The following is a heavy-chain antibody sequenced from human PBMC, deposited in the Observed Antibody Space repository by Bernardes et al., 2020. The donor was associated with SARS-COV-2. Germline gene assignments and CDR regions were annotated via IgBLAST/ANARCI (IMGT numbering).Heavy chain of an antibody. CDR1: GGSITSPTYF. V-gene: IGHV4-39*01. J-gene: IGHJ6*02. D-gene: IGHD6-19*01. Sequence: SETLSLTCTVSGGSITSPTYFWAWIRQSPGKGLEWIGSVYYSGSTYYNPSLKSRLTISVDTSTRQFSLELSSVTAADTAMYFCARHDIAVAGSVIYYYGMDVWGQGTTVTVSS. CDR2: VYYSGST. CDR3: ARHDIAVAGSVIYYYGMDV.